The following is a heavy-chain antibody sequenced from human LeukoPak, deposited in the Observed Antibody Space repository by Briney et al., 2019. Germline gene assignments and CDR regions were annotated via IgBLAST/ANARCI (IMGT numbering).Heavy chain of an antibody. CDR3: AKSVVVITFRFDD. CDR2: TNGGGGNT. J-gene: IGHJ4*02. D-gene: IGHD2-15*01. CDR1: GFTFNSYV. Sequence: HPGGSLRLSCAASGFTFNSYVMSWVRQAPGKGLEWVSATNGGGGNTYYADSVKGRFTISRDNSKNMVYLQMNTLRADDTAVYYCAKSVVVITFRFDDWGQGALVTVSS. V-gene: IGHV3-23*01.